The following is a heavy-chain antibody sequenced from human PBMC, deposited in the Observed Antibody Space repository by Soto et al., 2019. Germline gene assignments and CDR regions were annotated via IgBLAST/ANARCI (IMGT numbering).Heavy chain of an antibody. D-gene: IGHD6-6*01. Sequence: PSETLSLTCSIYSGSFSGYYWSWIRQPPGKGLEWIGEISQSVNTNYSPSLKSRVSISIDTSKKQFSLNLASVSAADTAVYYCARAPKVSGSSQTRPDFWGQGTLVTVSS. CDR3: ARAPKVSGSSQTRPDF. CDR2: ISQSVNT. J-gene: IGHJ4*02. V-gene: IGHV4-34*01. CDR1: SGSFSGYY.